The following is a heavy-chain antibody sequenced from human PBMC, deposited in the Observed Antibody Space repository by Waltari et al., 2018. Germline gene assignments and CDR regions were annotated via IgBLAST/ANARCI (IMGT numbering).Heavy chain of an antibody. V-gene: IGHV3-30*02. CDR3: AKGQYQLLPFDY. CDR1: GFTFSSHG. Sequence: QVQLVESGGGVAQPGGSRRVSCAASGFTFSSHGLPWVRQAPGKGLGWVAFIRYDGSNKYDADSVKGRFTISRDNSKNTLYLQMNSLRAEDTAVYYCAKGQYQLLPFDYWGQGTLVTVSS. D-gene: IGHD2-2*01. CDR2: IRYDGSNK. J-gene: IGHJ4*02.